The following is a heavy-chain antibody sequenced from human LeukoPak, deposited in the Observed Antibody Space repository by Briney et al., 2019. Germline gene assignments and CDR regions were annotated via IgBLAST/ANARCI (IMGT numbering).Heavy chain of an antibody. J-gene: IGHJ4*02. Sequence: SVTVSCKASGGTFSSYAISWVRQAPGQGLEWMGGIVPIFGTANYAQKFQGRVTITADESTSTAYMELSSLRSEDTAVYYCARGPNYYDSSGYYYVFDYWGQGTLVTVSS. CDR2: IVPIFGTA. D-gene: IGHD3-22*01. V-gene: IGHV1-69*13. CDR3: ARGPNYYDSSGYYYVFDY. CDR1: GGTFSSYA.